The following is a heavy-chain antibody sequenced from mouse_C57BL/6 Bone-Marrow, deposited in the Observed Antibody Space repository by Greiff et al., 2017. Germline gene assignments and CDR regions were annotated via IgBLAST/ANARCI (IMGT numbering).Heavy chain of an antibody. Sequence: VQLQQSGAELVRPGASVKLSCTASGFNIKDDYMHWVKQRPEQGLEWIGWIDPENGDTEYASKFQGKATITADTSSNTAYLPLIILTSDDTAVYYCTIHDYWGQGTTLTVSA. V-gene: IGHV14-4*01. CDR3: TIHDY. J-gene: IGHJ2*01. CDR2: IDPENGDT. CDR1: GFNIKDDY.